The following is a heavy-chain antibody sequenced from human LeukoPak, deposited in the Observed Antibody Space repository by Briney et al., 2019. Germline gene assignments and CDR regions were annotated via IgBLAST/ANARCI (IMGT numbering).Heavy chain of an antibody. CDR3: AREGPSWDIVVYDAFDI. CDR1: GFTFSSYS. CDR2: ISSSSSYI. J-gene: IGHJ3*02. Sequence: PGGSLRLSCAASGFTFSSYSMNWVRQAPGKGLEWVSSISSSSSYIYYADSVKGRFTISRGNAKNSLYLQMNSLGAEDTAVYYCAREGPSWDIVVYDAFDIWGQGTMVTVSS. V-gene: IGHV3-21*01. D-gene: IGHD5-12*01.